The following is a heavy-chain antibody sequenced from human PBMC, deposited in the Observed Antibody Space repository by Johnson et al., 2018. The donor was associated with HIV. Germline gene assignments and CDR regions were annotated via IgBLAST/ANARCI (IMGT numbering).Heavy chain of an antibody. V-gene: IGHV3-30*19. J-gene: IGHJ3*02. D-gene: IGHD6-6*01. CDR2: IWYDGNNK. CDR1: GFTFSYYG. CDR3: ASGVTARAPVFI. Sequence: QVQLVESGGGVVQPGTSLRLSCVASGFTFSYYGMHWVRQVPGKGLEWVAAIWYDGNNKYYADLVKGRFTISRDNSRNTLYLQMNLLRPEDTAVYYCASGVTARAPVFIWGQGTMVTVSS.